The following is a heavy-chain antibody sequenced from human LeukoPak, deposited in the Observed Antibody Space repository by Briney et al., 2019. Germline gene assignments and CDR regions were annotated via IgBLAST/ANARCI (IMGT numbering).Heavy chain of an antibody. CDR3: ARRGRRIGYSYGIDY. Sequence: HPGGSLRLSCAASGFSFSSFWMSWVRQPPGKGLEWVANIKQDGSEKYYVDSVKGRFTISRDNAKNSLYLQMNSLRAEDTAVYYCARRGRRIGYSYGIDYWGQGTLVTVSS. D-gene: IGHD5-18*01. CDR1: GFSFSSFW. J-gene: IGHJ4*02. CDR2: IKQDGSEK. V-gene: IGHV3-7*01.